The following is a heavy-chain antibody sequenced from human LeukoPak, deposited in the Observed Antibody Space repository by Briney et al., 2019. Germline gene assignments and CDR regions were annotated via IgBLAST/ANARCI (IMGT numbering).Heavy chain of an antibody. D-gene: IGHD1-26*01. V-gene: IGHV3-23*01. CDR3: AKDVVGATIYFDY. Sequence: PGESLRLSCAASGFSFSRYAMSWVRQAPGKGLEWVSAISGSGGSTYYADSVKGRFTISRDNSKNTLYLQMNSLRAEDTAVYYCAKDVVGATIYFDYWGQGTLVTVSS. J-gene: IGHJ4*02. CDR1: GFSFSRYA. CDR2: ISGSGGST.